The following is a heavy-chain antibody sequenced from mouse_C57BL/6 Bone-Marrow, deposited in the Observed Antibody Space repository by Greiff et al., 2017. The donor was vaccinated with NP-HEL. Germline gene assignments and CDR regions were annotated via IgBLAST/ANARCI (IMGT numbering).Heavy chain of an antibody. CDR1: GFSFNTYA. D-gene: IGHD1-1*01. J-gene: IGHJ1*03. CDR2: IRSKSNNYAT. Sequence: EVQVVESGGGLVQPKGSLKLSCAASGFSFNTYAMNWVRQAPGKGLEWVARIRSKSNNYATYYDDSVKDRFTISRDDSESMLYLQMNNLKTEDTAMYYCVRHETEYYGSRTRYFDVWGTGTTVTVSS. V-gene: IGHV10-1*01. CDR3: VRHETEYYGSRTRYFDV.